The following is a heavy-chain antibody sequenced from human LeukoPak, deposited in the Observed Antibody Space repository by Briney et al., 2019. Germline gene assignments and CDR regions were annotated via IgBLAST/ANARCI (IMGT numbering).Heavy chain of an antibody. Sequence: ASVKVSCEASGYTFMDSYMHWVRQAPGQRPEWMAWINPNGGETHYAQKFRGRVILTLDTSISTAYMELNSLQYDDSAIYYCARDLTAGSSDYWGPGTLVTVSS. CDR2: INPNGGET. J-gene: IGHJ4*02. CDR1: GYTFMDSY. V-gene: IGHV1-2*02. D-gene: IGHD3-10*01. CDR3: ARDLTAGSSDY.